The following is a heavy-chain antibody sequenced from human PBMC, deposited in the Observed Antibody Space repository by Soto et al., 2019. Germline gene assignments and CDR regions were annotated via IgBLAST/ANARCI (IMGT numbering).Heavy chain of an antibody. CDR2: INPSGGST. CDR1: GYTFTSYY. J-gene: IGHJ6*02. Sequence: ASVKVSCTASGYTFTSYYMHWVRQAPGQGLEWMAIINPSGGSTSYAQKFQGRVTMTRDTSTSTVYMELSSLRSEDTAVYYCARERQGPVYYYYYGMDVWGQGTTVTVSS. V-gene: IGHV1-46*01. CDR3: ARERQGPVYYYYYGMDV.